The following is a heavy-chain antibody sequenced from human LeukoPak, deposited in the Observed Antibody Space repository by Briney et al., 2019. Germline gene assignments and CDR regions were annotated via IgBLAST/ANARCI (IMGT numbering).Heavy chain of an antibody. V-gene: IGHV3-48*01. Sequence: GGSLRLSCAASGFTFSLYSMNWVRQAPGKGPEWVSYISSRSTTIYYADSVKGRFTISRDNAKNSLYLQMNSLTAEDTAVYYCVREAYGDDAIEYFQHWGQGTLVTVSS. CDR2: ISSRSTTI. J-gene: IGHJ1*01. D-gene: IGHD4-17*01. CDR1: GFTFSLYS. CDR3: VREAYGDDAIEYFQH.